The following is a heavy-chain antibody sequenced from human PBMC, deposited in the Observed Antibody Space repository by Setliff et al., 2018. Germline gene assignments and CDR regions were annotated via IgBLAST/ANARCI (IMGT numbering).Heavy chain of an antibody. CDR3: ARDNRARHYMDV. CDR1: GASINSGTYY. CDR2: LHTSGST. J-gene: IGHJ6*03. V-gene: IGHV4-61*02. D-gene: IGHD3-10*01. Sequence: PSETLSLTCAVSGASINSGTYYWSWIRQPAGKGLEWVGRLHTSGSTTYNPSLQSRVTISVDTSKNVLSLNLSSVTAADTAVYYCARDNRARHYMDVWGKGTTVTVSS.